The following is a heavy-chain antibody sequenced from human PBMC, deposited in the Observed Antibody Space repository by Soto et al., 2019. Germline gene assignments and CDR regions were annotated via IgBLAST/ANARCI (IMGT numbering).Heavy chain of an antibody. D-gene: IGHD2-2*01. CDR3: ARDRSMVVVVPGY. Sequence: GGSLRLSCAASGFTFSSYAMHWVHQAPGKGLEWVAHISHDGSNNYYADSVKGRFTISRDNSKNMVYLQMNSLRVDDTAVYYCARDRSMVVVVPGYWGQGTLVTVSS. CDR2: ISHDGSNN. V-gene: IGHV3-30-3*01. CDR1: GFTFSSYA. J-gene: IGHJ4*02.